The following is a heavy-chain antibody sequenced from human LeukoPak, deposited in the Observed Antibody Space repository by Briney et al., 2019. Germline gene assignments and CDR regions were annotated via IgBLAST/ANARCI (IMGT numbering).Heavy chain of an antibody. V-gene: IGHV3-21*01. CDR2: ISSSSSYI. Sequence: GGSLRLSCAAXGFTFSSYAMSWVRQAPGKGLEWVSSISSSSSYIYYADSVKGRFTISRDNAKNSLYLQMNSLRAEDTAVYYCARGATVALFDYWGQGTLVTVSS. CDR3: ARGATVALFDY. D-gene: IGHD1-1*01. CDR1: GFTFSSYA. J-gene: IGHJ4*02.